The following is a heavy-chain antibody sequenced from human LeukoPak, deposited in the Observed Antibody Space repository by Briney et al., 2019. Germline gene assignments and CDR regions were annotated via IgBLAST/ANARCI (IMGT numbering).Heavy chain of an antibody. CDR3: AKNGDRGAYCSGGTCYPYYYYYMDV. V-gene: IGHV3-23*01. CDR2: ISGSGGST. J-gene: IGHJ6*03. Sequence: GGSLRLSCAASGFTFSSYAMSWVRQAPGKGLEWVSAISGSGGSTYYADSVKGRFTISRDNSKNTLYLQMNSLRAEDTAIYYCAKNGDRGAYCSGGTCYPYYYYYMDVWGKGTAVTISS. CDR1: GFTFSSYA. D-gene: IGHD2-15*01.